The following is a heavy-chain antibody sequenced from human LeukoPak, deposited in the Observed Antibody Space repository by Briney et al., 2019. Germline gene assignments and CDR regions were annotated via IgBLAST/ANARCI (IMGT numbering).Heavy chain of an antibody. V-gene: IGHV3-53*01. CDR1: GFTVSGDY. CDR3: ARHDWFDP. Sequence: PGGSLRLSCAVSGFTVSGDYMSWVRQAPGKGLEWVSVIYSGGSTYYADSVKGRFTISRDNSKNTLYLQMNSLRVEDTAVYYCARHDWFDPWGQGTLVTVSS. J-gene: IGHJ5*02. CDR2: IYSGGST.